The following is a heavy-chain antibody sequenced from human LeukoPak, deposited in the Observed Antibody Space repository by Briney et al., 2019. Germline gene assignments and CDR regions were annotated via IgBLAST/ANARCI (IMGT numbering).Heavy chain of an antibody. Sequence: GGSLRLSCAASGFTFSDYYMSWIRQAPGKGLEWVSYISKDGNTRNYADSVKGRFTISRDNAKNSLFLQMNSLRAEDTAVYYCARVMRSGSPFDYWGQGTLVTVSS. D-gene: IGHD1-26*01. J-gene: IGHJ4*02. CDR2: ISKDGNTR. CDR1: GFTFSDYY. CDR3: ARVMRSGSPFDY. V-gene: IGHV3-11*01.